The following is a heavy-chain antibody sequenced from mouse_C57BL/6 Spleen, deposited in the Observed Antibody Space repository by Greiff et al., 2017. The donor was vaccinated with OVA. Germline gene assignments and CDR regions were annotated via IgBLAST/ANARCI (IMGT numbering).Heavy chain of an antibody. CDR2: ISYSGST. Sequence: EVMLVESGPGMVKPSQSLSLTCTVTGYSITSGYDWHWIRHFPGNKLEWMGYISYSGSTNYNPSLKSRISITHDTSKNHFFLKLNSVTTEDTATYYCARDDYRYFDVWGTGTTVTVSS. J-gene: IGHJ1*03. D-gene: IGHD2-4*01. V-gene: IGHV3-1*01. CDR3: ARDDYRYFDV. CDR1: GYSITSGYD.